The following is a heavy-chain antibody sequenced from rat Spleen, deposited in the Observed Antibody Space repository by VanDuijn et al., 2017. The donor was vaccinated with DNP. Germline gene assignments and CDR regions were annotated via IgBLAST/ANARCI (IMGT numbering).Heavy chain of an antibody. CDR2: INGAGST. J-gene: IGHJ2*01. CDR1: GYSITSSFR. D-gene: IGHD1-7*01. V-gene: IGHV3-3*01. CDR3: ARQPTGMDY. Sequence: EVQLQESGPGLVKPSQSLSLTCSVTGYSITSSFRWSWIRKFPGDKLEWMGYINGAGSTSYNPSLNSRISITRDTSKNQFFLQLNSVTTEDTATYYCARQPTGMDYWGQGVMVIVSS.